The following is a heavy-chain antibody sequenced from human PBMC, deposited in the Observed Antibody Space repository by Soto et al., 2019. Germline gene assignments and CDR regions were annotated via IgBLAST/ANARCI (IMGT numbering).Heavy chain of an antibody. D-gene: IGHD1-26*01. V-gene: IGHV1-2*04. CDR3: ARDRSGSYSGAFDI. CDR1: GYTFTGCY. Sequence: QVQLVQFGAEVKKPGASVKVSCKASGYTFTGCYMHWVRQAPGQGLEWMGWINPNSGGTNYAQKFQGSVTMTRDTSISTAYMELSRLRSDDTAVYYCARDRSGSYSGAFDIWGQGTMVTVSS. J-gene: IGHJ3*02. CDR2: INPNSGGT.